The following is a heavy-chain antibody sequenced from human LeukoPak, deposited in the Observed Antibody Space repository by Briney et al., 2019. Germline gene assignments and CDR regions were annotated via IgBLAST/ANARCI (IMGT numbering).Heavy chain of an antibody. CDR3: ARSGGTASGNYERAALDY. D-gene: IGHD1-26*01. Sequence: QTLSLTCDISGDSVSSNGAAWGWIRPSPTRGLDWLGRTYYRSKWNNPYAGSLESQMTINEDTSQNHFSLQLNAVTPDDTAVYYCARSGGTASGNYERAALDYWGQGTLVSVSS. CDR2: TYYRSKWNN. J-gene: IGHJ4*02. CDR1: GDSVSSNGAA. V-gene: IGHV6-1*01.